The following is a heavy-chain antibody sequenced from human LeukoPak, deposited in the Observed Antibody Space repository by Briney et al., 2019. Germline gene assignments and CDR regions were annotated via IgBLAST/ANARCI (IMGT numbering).Heavy chain of an antibody. J-gene: IGHJ4*02. Sequence: SGGSLRLSCAASGISFSNLWMTWVRQAPEKGLEWVANIKPDGGERYYVDSVRGRVTISRDNAKNSLYLQMNSLKAEDTAVYYCATGTISHGYWGQGTLVTVSA. CDR2: IKPDGGER. V-gene: IGHV3-7*04. CDR3: ATGTISHGY. CDR1: GISFSNLW.